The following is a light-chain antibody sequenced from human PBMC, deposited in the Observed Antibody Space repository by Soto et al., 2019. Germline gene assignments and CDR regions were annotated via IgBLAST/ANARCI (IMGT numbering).Light chain of an antibody. CDR1: NSDVGGYNY. J-gene: IGLJ2*01. V-gene: IGLV2-11*01. CDR3: CSYAGTFTFL. CDR2: DVS. Sequence: QSALTQPRSVSGSPGQSVTISCTGTNSDVGGYNYVSWYQQHPGKAPKLMIYDVSQRPSGVPDRFSASKSGNTASLTVSGLQAEDEADYYCCSYAGTFTFLFGGGTKLTVL.